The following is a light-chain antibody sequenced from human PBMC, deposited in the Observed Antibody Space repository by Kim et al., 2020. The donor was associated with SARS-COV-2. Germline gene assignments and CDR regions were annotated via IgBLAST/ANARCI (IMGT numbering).Light chain of an antibody. V-gene: IGKV1-39*01. J-gene: IGKJ3*01. CDR3: QVNYITPFT. CDR1: QSISSH. Sequence: DIQMTQSPSSLSASVGDRVTITCRTTQSISSHLNWYQQKPGRAPKLLISAASTLQGGVPSRFSGSGSETDFTLTISSLQPEDFATYFYQVNYITPFTYGPGTKVDIK. CDR2: AAS.